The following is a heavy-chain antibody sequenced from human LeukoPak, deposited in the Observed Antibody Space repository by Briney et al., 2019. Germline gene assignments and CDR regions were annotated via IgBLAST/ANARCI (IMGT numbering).Heavy chain of an antibody. CDR3: ARGYPLCSGGSCYYSNWFDP. D-gene: IGHD2-15*01. Sequence: SETLSLTCTVYGESFSFYYWSWIRQPPGKGLEWIGYIYYSGSTNYNPSLKSRVTISVDTSKNQFSLKLSSVTAADTAVYYCARGYPLCSGGSCYYSNWFDPWGQGTLVTVSS. CDR1: GESFSFYY. CDR2: IYYSGST. V-gene: IGHV4-59*12. J-gene: IGHJ5*02.